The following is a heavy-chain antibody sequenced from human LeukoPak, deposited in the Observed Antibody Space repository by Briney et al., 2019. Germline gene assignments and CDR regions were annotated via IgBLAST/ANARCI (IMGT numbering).Heavy chain of an antibody. CDR1: GYTFTGCY. J-gene: IGHJ3*02. CDR2: INPKNGGT. CDR3: ARSPPPAGSGSFHI. Sequence: ASVKVSCKASGYTFTGCYMHWVRQAPGQGLEWMGWINPKNGGTNYAQKFQGRVTMTRDASITTSYMDLSRLTSDDTAAYYCARSPPPAGSGSFHIWGQGTMVTVSS. D-gene: IGHD6-19*01. V-gene: IGHV1-2*02.